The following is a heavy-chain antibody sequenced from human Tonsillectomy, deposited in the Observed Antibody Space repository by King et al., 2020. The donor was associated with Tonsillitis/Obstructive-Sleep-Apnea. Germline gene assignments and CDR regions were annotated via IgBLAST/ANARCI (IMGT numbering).Heavy chain of an antibody. CDR2: IYDSGRT. D-gene: IGHD5-24*01. Sequence: VQLQESGPGLVKPSETLSLTCSVSGGSVRSVHYFWNWIRQPPGKGLEWLGYIYDSGRTDYNPSLKSRVTLSMDKSKNLFSLKLTSMTAADTAIYYCARAGRRDGYNGIDYWGQGSLVTVSS. CDR3: ARAGRRDGYNGIDY. J-gene: IGHJ4*02. V-gene: IGHV4-61*03. CDR1: GGSVRSVHYF.